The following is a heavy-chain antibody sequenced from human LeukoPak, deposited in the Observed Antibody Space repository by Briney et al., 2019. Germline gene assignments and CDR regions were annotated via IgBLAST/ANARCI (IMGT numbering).Heavy chain of an antibody. CDR3: ARDHDWGVDY. CDR2: INAKRGDT. D-gene: IGHD7-27*01. V-gene: IGHV1-2*02. Sequence: ASVKVSCKASGFTFTDHYMHWVRQAPGQGLEWMGWINAKRGDTNYAQNFQDRVTMTRDTSTSTVYMELSRLTVDDTAVYYCARDHDWGVDYWGQGTLVTVSS. J-gene: IGHJ4*02. CDR1: GFTFTDHY.